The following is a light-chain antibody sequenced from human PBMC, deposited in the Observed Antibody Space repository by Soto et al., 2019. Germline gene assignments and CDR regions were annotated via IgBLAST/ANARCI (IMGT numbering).Light chain of an antibody. CDR2: DAS. CDR3: QQYKSYAPERT. J-gene: IGKJ1*01. V-gene: IGKV1-5*01. CDR1: QSIGIW. Sequence: EIQMSHTPSTLSAFVGDRVTITCRARQSIGIWLARYQQKPGKDPKLQIYDASSLESGVPSRCSGRGSGTEFTLTISILQPEEVATYGGQQYKSYAPERTVGQATKVDIK.